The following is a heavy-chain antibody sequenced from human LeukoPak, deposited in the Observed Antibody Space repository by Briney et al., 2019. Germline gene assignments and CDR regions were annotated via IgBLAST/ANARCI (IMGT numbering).Heavy chain of an antibody. V-gene: IGHV3-7*01. CDR1: GGSISSYY. CDR3: ASTTVG. Sequence: ETLSLTCTVSGGSISSYYWSWVRQAPGKGPEWVANIKQDGTEKYFADSVKGRFTISRDNAKNSVYLQMDSLRVEDSAVYYCASTTVGWGQGTLVTVSS. CDR2: IKQDGTEK. D-gene: IGHD1-26*01. J-gene: IGHJ4*02.